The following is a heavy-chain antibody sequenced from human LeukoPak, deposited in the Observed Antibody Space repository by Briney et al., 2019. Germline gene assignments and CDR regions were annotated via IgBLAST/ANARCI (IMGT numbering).Heavy chain of an antibody. CDR1: GFTFSSYG. D-gene: IGHD6-6*01. Sequence: GGSLRLSCAASGFTFSSYGMHWVRQAPGKGLEWVAVIWYDGSNKYYADSVKGRFTISRDNSKNTLYLQMNSLRAEDTAVYYCARPGDSSFDPTYYYYGMDVWGQGTTVTVSS. V-gene: IGHV3-33*01. CDR3: ARPGDSSFDPTYYYYGMDV. J-gene: IGHJ6*02. CDR2: IWYDGSNK.